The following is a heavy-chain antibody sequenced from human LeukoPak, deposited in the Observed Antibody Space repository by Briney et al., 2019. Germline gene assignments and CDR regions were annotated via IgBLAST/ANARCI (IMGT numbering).Heavy chain of an antibody. CDR3: ARHLPYDILTGYQTHFDY. D-gene: IGHD3-9*01. CDR2: INHSGST. J-gene: IGHJ4*02. CDR1: GGSFSGYY. V-gene: IGHV4-34*01. Sequence: PSETLSLTCAVYGGSFSGYYWSWIRQPPGKGLEWIGEINHSGSTNYNPSLKSRVTISVDTSKNQFSLKLSSVTAADTAVYYCARHLPYDILTGYQTHFDYWGQGTLVTVSS.